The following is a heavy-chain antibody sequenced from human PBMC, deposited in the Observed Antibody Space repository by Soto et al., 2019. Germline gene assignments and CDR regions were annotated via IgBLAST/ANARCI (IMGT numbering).Heavy chain of an antibody. CDR1: GGSISSSSYY. Sequence: SETLSLTCTVSGGSISSSSYYWGWIRQPPGKGLEWIGSIYYSGSTYYNPSLKSRVTISVDTSKNQFSLKLSSVTAADTAVYYCARLTCTNGVCDWYYYYGMAVWGQGTTVTVSS. D-gene: IGHD2-8*01. CDR2: IYYSGST. V-gene: IGHV4-39*01. J-gene: IGHJ6*02. CDR3: ARLTCTNGVCDWYYYYGMAV.